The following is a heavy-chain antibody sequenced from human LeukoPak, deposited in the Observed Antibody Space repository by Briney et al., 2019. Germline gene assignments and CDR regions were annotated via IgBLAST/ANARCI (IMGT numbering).Heavy chain of an antibody. CDR1: GYTFTSYY. CDR3: AREGAYCSSTSCHIQNWFDP. Sequence: GASVKVSCKASGYTFTSYYMHWVRQAPGQGLEWMGIINPSGGSTSYAQKFQGRVTMTRDTSTSTAYMELRSLRSDDTAVYYCAREGAYCSSTSCHIQNWFDPWGQGTLVTVSS. D-gene: IGHD2-2*01. J-gene: IGHJ5*02. V-gene: IGHV1-46*01. CDR2: INPSGGST.